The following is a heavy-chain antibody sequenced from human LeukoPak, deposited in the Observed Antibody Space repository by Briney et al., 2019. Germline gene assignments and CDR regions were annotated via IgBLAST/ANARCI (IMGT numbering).Heavy chain of an antibody. CDR1: GYTFTSYD. J-gene: IGHJ6*03. Sequence: ASVKVSCKASGYTFTSYDINWVRQATGQGLEWMGWMNPNSGNTGYAQKFQGRVTMTRNTSISTAYMELSSLRSEDTAVYYCARYTRYGDYGNYYYYMDVWGKGTTVTISS. CDR2: MNPNSGNT. D-gene: IGHD4-17*01. CDR3: ARYTRYGDYGNYYYYMDV. V-gene: IGHV1-8*01.